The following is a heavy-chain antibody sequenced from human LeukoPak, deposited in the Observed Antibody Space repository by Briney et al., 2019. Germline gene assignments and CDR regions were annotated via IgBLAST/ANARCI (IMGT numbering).Heavy chain of an antibody. CDR3: ARLTAYYDSSGYYLDAFDT. J-gene: IGHJ3*02. CDR1: GGSISSYY. D-gene: IGHD3-22*01. V-gene: IGHV4-59*08. Sequence: SETLSLTCTVSGGSISSYYWSWIRQPPGKGLEWIGYIYYSGSTNYNPSLKSRVTISVDTSKNQFSLKLSSVTAADTAVYYCARLTAYYDSSGYYLDAFDTWGQGTMVTVSS. CDR2: IYYSGST.